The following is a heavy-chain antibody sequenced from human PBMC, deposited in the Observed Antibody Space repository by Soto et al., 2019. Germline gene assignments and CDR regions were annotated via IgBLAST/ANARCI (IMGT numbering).Heavy chain of an antibody. V-gene: IGHV3-33*01. D-gene: IGHD6-13*01. J-gene: IGHJ6*02. CDR2: IWYDGSNK. CDR3: AREGMPDSSWFSSYYYGMDV. CDR1: GFTFSSYG. Sequence: GGSLRLSCAASGFTFSSYGMHWVRQALGKGLEWVAVIWYDGSNKYYADSVKGRFTISRDNSKNTLYLQMNSLRAEDTAVYYCAREGMPDSSWFSSYYYGMDVWGQGTTVTVSS.